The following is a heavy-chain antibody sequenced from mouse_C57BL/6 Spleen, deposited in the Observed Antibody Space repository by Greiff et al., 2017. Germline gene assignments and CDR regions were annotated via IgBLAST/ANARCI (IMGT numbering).Heavy chain of an antibody. CDR3: SRMVYDSSYGYWYFYV. Sequence: QVQLQQSGPGLVQPSQSLSITCTVSGFSLTSYGVHWVRQSPGKGLEWLGVLWSGGNTDSNAAFISRRSISKDNSKSQVFCKMNSLQADDTAIYYCSRMVYDSSYGYWYFYVWGTGTTVTVSS. D-gene: IGHD1-1*01. CDR2: LWSGGNT. CDR1: GFSLTSYG. V-gene: IGHV2-2*01. J-gene: IGHJ1*03.